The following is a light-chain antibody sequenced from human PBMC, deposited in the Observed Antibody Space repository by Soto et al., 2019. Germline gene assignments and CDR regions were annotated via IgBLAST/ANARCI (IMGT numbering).Light chain of an antibody. CDR3: QKYNSAPRA. V-gene: IGKV1-27*01. CDR1: QGISNY. Sequence: DIQMTQSPSSLSASVGDRVTITCRASQGISNYLAWYQHKPGKVPKLLIYAASTLQSGGPSRFSGSGSGTYFSLTISSLQPEDVATYYCQKYNSAPRAFGQGTKVDIK. J-gene: IGKJ1*01. CDR2: AAS.